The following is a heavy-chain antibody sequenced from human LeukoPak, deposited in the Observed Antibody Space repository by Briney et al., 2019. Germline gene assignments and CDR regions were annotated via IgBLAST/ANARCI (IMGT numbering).Heavy chain of an antibody. Sequence: GGSLRLSCAASGFTFRIYWMSWVRQAPGKGPEWVATIKENESKEYYVDSVKGRFTISRDNAKNSLYLQMNSLRVEDTAVYYCALLAVASDFDYWGQGALVTVSS. CDR3: ALLAVASDFDY. D-gene: IGHD6-19*01. V-gene: IGHV3-7*01. CDR1: GFTFRIYW. CDR2: IKENESKE. J-gene: IGHJ4*02.